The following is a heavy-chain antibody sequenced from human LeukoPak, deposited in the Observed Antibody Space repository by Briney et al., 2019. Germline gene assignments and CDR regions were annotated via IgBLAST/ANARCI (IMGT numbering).Heavy chain of an antibody. J-gene: IGHJ4*02. Sequence: GASVKVSCKASGYTFTSYDINWVRQATGQGLEWMGWMNPNSGNTGYAQKFQGRVTMTRNTSISTAYMELSSLRSEDTAVYYCARGRYGVTMVRGVMVYWGQGTLVTVSS. V-gene: IGHV1-8*01. CDR2: MNPNSGNT. D-gene: IGHD3-10*01. CDR1: GYTFTSYD. CDR3: ARGRYGVTMVRGVMVY.